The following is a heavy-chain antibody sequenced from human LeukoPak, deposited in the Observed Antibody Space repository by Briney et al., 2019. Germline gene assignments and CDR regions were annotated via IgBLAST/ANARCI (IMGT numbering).Heavy chain of an antibody. J-gene: IGHJ4*02. CDR1: GGSISSGGYY. D-gene: IGHD6-6*01. V-gene: IGHV4-39*01. CDR3: AREYSSSPAH. CDR2: IYYSGST. Sequence: SETLSLTCTVSGGSISSGGYYWSWIRQPPGEGLEWIGSIYYSGSTYYNPSLKSRVTISVDTSKNQFSLKLSSVTAEDTAVYYCAREYSSSPAHWXQGTLVTVSS.